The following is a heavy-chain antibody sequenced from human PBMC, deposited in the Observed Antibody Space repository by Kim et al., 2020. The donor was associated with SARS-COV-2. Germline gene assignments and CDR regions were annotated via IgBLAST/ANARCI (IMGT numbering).Heavy chain of an antibody. Sequence: SETLSLTCTVSGGSISSYYWSWIRQPPGKGLEWIGYIYYSGSTNYNPSLKSRVTISVDTSKNQFSLKLSSVTAADTAVYYCARAREGIAAAGTSYGMDVWGQGTTVTVSS. CDR1: GGSISSYY. CDR3: ARAREGIAAAGTSYGMDV. J-gene: IGHJ6*02. D-gene: IGHD6-13*01. V-gene: IGHV4-59*01. CDR2: IYYSGST.